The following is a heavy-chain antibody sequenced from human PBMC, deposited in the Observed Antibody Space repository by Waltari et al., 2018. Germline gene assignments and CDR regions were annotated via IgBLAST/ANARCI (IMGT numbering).Heavy chain of an antibody. V-gene: IGHV3-23*01. J-gene: IGHJ5*01. CDR2: IRNSGGNT. CDR1: GFSFSEEE. CDR3: TSWRVVAGTGWFDS. D-gene: IGHD2-15*01. Sequence: EVQLLESGGGLVQPGGSLRLSCAASGFSFSEEEGAWVRQAPWKGLEWFSGIRNSGGNTYYGDSVKGRLAISRDNSRNTLHLQMNGLRAEDTAIYYCTSWRVVAGTGWFDSWGQGTLVTVSS.